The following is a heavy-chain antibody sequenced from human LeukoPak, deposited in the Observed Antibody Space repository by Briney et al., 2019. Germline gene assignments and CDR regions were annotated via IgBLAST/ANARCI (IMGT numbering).Heavy chain of an antibody. V-gene: IGHV3-43*02. J-gene: IGHJ6*03. CDR3: AKVPHPAAAGDYYYMDV. D-gene: IGHD6-13*01. CDR1: GFTFDDYA. CDR2: ISGDGGST. Sequence: GGSLRLSXAASGFTFDDYAMHWVRQAPGKGLEWVSLISGDGGSTYYADSVKGRFTISRDNSKNSLYLQMNSLRTEDTALYYCAKVPHPAAAGDYYYMDVWGKGTTVTVSS.